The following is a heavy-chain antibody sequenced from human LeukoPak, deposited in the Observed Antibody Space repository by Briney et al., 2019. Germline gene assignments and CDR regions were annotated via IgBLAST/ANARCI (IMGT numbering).Heavy chain of an antibody. V-gene: IGHV4-59*08. CDR1: GGSISSYY. J-gene: IGHJ4*02. Sequence: SETLSLACTVSGGSISSYYWSWIRQPPGKGLEWIGYIYYSGSTNYNPSLKSRVTISVDTSKNQFSLKLSSVTAADTAVYYCARSDYAFDYWGQGTLVTVSS. CDR3: ARSDYAFDY. D-gene: IGHD4-17*01. CDR2: IYYSGST.